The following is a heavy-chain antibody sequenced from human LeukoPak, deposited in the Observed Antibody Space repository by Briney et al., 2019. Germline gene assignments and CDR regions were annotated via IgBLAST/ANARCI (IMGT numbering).Heavy chain of an antibody. CDR1: GYTFTGYY. CDR3: ARGLLVHESGGSGWYHL. CDR2: INPNIDDT. D-gene: IGHD6-19*01. Sequence: ASVKVSCKSSGYTFTGYYIHWVRQAPGQGLEWMGWINPNIDDTNYAQNFQGRVTMTRDTSTSIAYMELTRLEFDDTAIYYCARGLLVHESGGSGWYHLWGQGTLVTVSS. V-gene: IGHV1-2*02. J-gene: IGHJ4*02.